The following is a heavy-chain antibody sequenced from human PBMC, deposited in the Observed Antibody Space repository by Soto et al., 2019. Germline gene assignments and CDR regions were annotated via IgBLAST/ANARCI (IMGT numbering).Heavy chain of an antibody. CDR1: GGSISSSSYY. CDR3: ARNPRRKHLGELSLQFDP. D-gene: IGHD3-16*02. Sequence: SETLSLTCTVSGGSISSSSYYWGWIRQPPGKGLEWIGSIYYSGSTYYNPSLKSRVTISVDTSKNQFSLKLSSVTAADTAVYYCARNPRRKHLGELSLQFDPWGQGTLVTVSS. J-gene: IGHJ5*02. V-gene: IGHV4-39*01. CDR2: IYYSGST.